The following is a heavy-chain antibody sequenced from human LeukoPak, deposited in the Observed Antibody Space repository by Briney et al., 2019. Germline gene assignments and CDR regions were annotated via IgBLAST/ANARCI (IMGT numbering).Heavy chain of an antibody. CDR2: INPNSGGT. Sequence: ASVKVSCKASGYTFTGYYMHWVRQAPGQGLEWMGWINPNSGGTNYAQKFQGRVTMTRDTSISTAYMEPSRLRSDDTAVYYCARASDFWSGYYTRTYYFDYWGQGTLVTVSS. CDR3: ARASDFWSGYYTRTYYFDY. V-gene: IGHV1-2*02. D-gene: IGHD3-3*01. J-gene: IGHJ4*02. CDR1: GYTFTGYY.